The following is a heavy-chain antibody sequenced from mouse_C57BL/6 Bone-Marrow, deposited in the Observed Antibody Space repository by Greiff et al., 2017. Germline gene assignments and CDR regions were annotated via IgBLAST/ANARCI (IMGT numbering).Heavy chain of an antibody. CDR3: ARSGITTVVATGAMDY. Sequence: QVQLQQSGPELVKPGASVKISCKASGYTFTDYYINWVKQRPGQGLEWIGWIFPGSGSTYYNEKFKGKATLTVDKSSSTAYMLLSSLTSEDSAVYFCARSGITTVVATGAMDYWGQGTSVTVSS. CDR2: IFPGSGST. D-gene: IGHD1-1*01. CDR1: GYTFTDYY. V-gene: IGHV1-75*01. J-gene: IGHJ4*01.